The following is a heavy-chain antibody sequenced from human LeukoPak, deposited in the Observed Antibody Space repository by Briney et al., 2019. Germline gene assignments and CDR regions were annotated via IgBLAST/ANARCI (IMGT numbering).Heavy chain of an antibody. CDR3: TTRYFDWSPNGDAFDI. V-gene: IGHV3-15*01. D-gene: IGHD3-9*01. CDR2: IKSKTDGGTT. CDR1: GVTFSNAW. J-gene: IGHJ3*02. Sequence: PGGSLRLSCAASGVTFSNAWMSWVRQAPGKGLEWVGRIKSKTDGGTTDYAAPVKGRFTISRDDSKNTLYLQMNSLKTEDTAVYYCTTRYFDWSPNGDAFDIWGQGTMVTVSS.